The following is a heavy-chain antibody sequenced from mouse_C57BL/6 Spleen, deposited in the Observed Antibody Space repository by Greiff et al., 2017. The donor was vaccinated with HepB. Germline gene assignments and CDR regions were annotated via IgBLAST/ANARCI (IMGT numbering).Heavy chain of an antibody. Sequence: EVQLQQSGPELVKPGASVKMSCKASGYTFTDYNMHWVKQSHGKSLEWIGYINPNNGGTSYNQKFKGKATLTVNKYSSTAYMELRSLTSEDSAVYYCARWYPYYASSLGYWYVDVWGTGTTVTVSA. CDR1: GYTFTDYN. D-gene: IGHD1-1*01. J-gene: IGHJ1*03. CDR3: ARWYPYYASSLGYWYVDV. CDR2: INPNNGGT. V-gene: IGHV1-22*01.